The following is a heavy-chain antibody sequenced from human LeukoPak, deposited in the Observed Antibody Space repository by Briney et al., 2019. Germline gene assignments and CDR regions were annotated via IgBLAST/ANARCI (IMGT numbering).Heavy chain of an antibody. Sequence: GGSLRLSCAASGFTFSSYWMTWVRQAPGKGLEWVANIKQDGSEKYCVDSVKGRFTISRDNAKNSLYLQMNSLRAEDTAVYYCARLREITFGGVIGIDYWGQGTLVTVSS. J-gene: IGHJ4*02. V-gene: IGHV3-7*01. D-gene: IGHD3-16*02. CDR2: IKQDGSEK. CDR1: GFTFSSYW. CDR3: ARLREITFGGVIGIDY.